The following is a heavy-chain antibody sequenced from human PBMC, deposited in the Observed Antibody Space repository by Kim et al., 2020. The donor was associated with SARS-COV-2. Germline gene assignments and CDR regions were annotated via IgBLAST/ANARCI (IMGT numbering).Heavy chain of an antibody. D-gene: IGHD3-10*01. Sequence: WYNHYARAMENRKTINPDTSKNQFSLQLNSVTPEDAAVYYCARGPGAFDIWGQGTMVTVSS. CDR2: WYN. CDR3: ARGPGAFDI. J-gene: IGHJ3*02. V-gene: IGHV6-1*01.